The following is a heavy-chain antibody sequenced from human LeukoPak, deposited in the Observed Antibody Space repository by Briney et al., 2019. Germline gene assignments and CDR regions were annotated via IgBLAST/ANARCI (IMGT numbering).Heavy chain of an antibody. CDR2: MYSGGTT. Sequence: PGGPLRLSCAVSGFTVKGNYMAGVRQAPRKGLEGVSVMYSGGTTYYADSVRARFTISRDNSKNTLFLHVNSLRAGHAAVFECARILRYYDDSGCFDYWGQGALITVSS. CDR3: ARILRYYDDSGCFDY. D-gene: IGHD3-22*01. J-gene: IGHJ4*02. V-gene: IGHV3-66*01. CDR1: GFTVKGNY.